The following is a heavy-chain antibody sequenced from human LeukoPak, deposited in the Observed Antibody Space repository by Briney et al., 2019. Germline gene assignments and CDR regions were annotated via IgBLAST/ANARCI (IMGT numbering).Heavy chain of an antibody. CDR3: AKDKTPLWFGEVDY. CDR2: ISGSGGST. J-gene: IGHJ4*02. D-gene: IGHD3-10*01. CDR1: GFTFSSYA. Sequence: GGSLRLSCAASGFTFSSYAMSWVRQAPGKGLEWVSAISGSGGSTYYADSVKGRFTISRDNSKNTPYLQMNSLRAEDTAVYYCAKDKTPLWFGEVDYWGQGTLVTVSS. V-gene: IGHV3-23*01.